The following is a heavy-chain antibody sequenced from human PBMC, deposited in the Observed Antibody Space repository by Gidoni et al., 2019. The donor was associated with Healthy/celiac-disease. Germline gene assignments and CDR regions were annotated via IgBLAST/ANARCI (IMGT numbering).Heavy chain of an antibody. V-gene: IGHV3-23*01. J-gene: IGHJ6*02. CDR2: MSGSGGST. Sequence: EVQLFESGGGSVPPGGSLSLSCAASGFTFTSYAWSWVRQAPGKGLEWVSAMSGSGGSTYDADSVKGRFTISRDNSKNTLYLQMNSLRAEDTAVYDCAKPDYYGSSGYPASYYGMDVWGQGTTVTVSS. CDR1: GFTFTSYA. CDR3: AKPDYYGSSGYPASYYGMDV. D-gene: IGHD3-22*01.